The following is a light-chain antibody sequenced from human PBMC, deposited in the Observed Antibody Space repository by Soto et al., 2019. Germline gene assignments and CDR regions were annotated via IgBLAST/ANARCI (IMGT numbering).Light chain of an antibody. CDR1: QSVFNNH. CDR2: GAS. V-gene: IGKV3-20*01. J-gene: IGKJ1*01. CDR3: QQYGSSRTT. Sequence: EIVLTQSPGTLSLSPGERATLSCRASQSVFNNHIGWYQQKPGQAPRRLIFGASFRATGIPDRFSGSGSGTDFTLTIRRLEPEDFAVYYCQQYGSSRTTVGQGXK.